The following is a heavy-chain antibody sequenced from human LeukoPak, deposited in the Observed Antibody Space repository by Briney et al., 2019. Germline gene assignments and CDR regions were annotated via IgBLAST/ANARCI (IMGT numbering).Heavy chain of an antibody. CDR2: INAGNGNT. D-gene: IGHD3-3*01. Sequence: GASVKVSCKASGYTFTGYYMHWVRQAPGQRLEWMGWINAGNGNTKYSQEFQGRVTITRDTSASTAYMELSSLRSEDMAVYYCARNWEASSDFWSGYYTNEKEVYFDYWGQGTLVTVSS. V-gene: IGHV1-3*03. CDR3: ARNWEASSDFWSGYYTNEKEVYFDY. J-gene: IGHJ4*02. CDR1: GYTFTGYY.